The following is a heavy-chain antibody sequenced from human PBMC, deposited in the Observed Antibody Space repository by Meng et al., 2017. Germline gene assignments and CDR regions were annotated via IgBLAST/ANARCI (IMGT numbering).Heavy chain of an antibody. V-gene: IGHV3-7*01. CDR2: IKQDGSEK. CDR1: GFTFSSYW. CDR3: ARVGKELVWSRYRYCYGMDV. J-gene: IGHJ6*01. Sequence: GESLKISCAASGFTFSSYWMSWVRQAPGKGLEWVANIKQDGSEKYYVDSVKGRFTISRDNAKNSLYLQMNSLRAENTAVYYYARVGKELVWSRYRYCYGMDVWGQGTTVTCYS. D-gene: IGHD6-13*01.